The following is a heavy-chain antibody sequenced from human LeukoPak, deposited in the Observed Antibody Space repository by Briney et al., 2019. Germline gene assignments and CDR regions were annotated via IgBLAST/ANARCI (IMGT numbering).Heavy chain of an antibody. CDR2: IYSGGNT. Sequence: GGSLRLSCTASGLTVSSNCMSWVRQAPGKGLEWVSFIYSGGNTYYADSVKGRFTISRDNSRNTFHLQMNSLRAEDTAVYYCARRAGDYSHPYDYWGQGTLVTVSS. J-gene: IGHJ4*02. CDR3: ARRAGDYSHPYDY. D-gene: IGHD3-22*01. CDR1: GLTVSSNC. V-gene: IGHV3-53*01.